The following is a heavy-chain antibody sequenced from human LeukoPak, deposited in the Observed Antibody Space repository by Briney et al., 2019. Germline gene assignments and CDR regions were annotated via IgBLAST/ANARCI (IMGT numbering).Heavy chain of an antibody. CDR1: GFTFSSYS. J-gene: IGHJ5*02. D-gene: IGHD6-13*01. Sequence: GGSLRLSCAASGFTFSSYSMDWVRHAPGEGLEWVSSLSSISSYIVYGDSVKGRFCIPRDNAKNSLYLQMNSLRAKDTAVYYWARAGRAYSSSWYWFDPWGQGTLVTVSS. V-gene: IGHV3-21*01. CDR2: LSSISSYI. CDR3: ARAGRAYSSSWYWFDP.